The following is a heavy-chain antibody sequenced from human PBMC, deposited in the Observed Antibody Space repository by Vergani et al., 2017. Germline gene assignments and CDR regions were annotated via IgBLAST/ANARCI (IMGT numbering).Heavy chain of an antibody. V-gene: IGHV3-64D*06. D-gene: IGHD2-21*02. CDR1: GFTFSSYA. CDR2: ISSNGGST. CDR3: VKDLAAGVVTAIPGDD. Sequence: EVQLVESGGGLVQPGGSLRLSCSASGFTFSSYAMHWVRQAPGKGLEYVSAISSNGGSTYYADSVKGRFTISRDNSKNTLYLQMSSLRAEDTAVYYCVKDLAAGVVTAIPGDDWGQGTLVTVSS. J-gene: IGHJ4*02.